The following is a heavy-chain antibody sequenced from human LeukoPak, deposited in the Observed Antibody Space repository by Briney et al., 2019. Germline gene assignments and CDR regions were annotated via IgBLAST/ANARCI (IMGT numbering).Heavy chain of an antibody. V-gene: IGHV1-8*02. CDR3: ARGRSWYYYGSGSYYNWSYYYYYYMDV. J-gene: IGHJ6*03. Sequence: ASVKVSCKASGYIFTGYYMHWVRQAPGQGLEWMGWMNPNSGNTGYAQKFQGRVTMTRNTSISTAYMELSSLRSEDTAVYYCARGRSWYYYGSGSYYNWSYYYYYYMDVWGKGTTVTISS. CDR1: GYIFTGYY. D-gene: IGHD3-10*01. CDR2: MNPNSGNT.